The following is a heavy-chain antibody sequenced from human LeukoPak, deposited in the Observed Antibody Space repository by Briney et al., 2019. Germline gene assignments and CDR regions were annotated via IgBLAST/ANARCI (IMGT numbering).Heavy chain of an antibody. CDR2: IDWDDDK. V-gene: IGHV2-70*11. J-gene: IGHJ4*02. Sequence: ESGPALVKPTQTLTLTCTFSGFSLDTSGMCVSWIRQPPGKALEWLARIDWDDDKYYSTSLKTRLTISKDTSKNQVVLRMTNMDPVDTATYYCARRLRNPGQNYFDYWGQGTLVTVSS. D-gene: IGHD1-1*01. CDR3: ARRLRNPGQNYFDY. CDR1: GFSLDTSGMC.